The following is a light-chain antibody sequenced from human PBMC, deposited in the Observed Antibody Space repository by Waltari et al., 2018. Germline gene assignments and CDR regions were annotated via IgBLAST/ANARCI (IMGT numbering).Light chain of an antibody. J-gene: IGKJ3*01. CDR2: DAS. Sequence: DIQMTQSPSTLSASVGDRVTITCRASQSISSWLAWYQQKPGKAPKLLIYDASSLESGVPSRFSGSGSGTEFTLTISSLQAEDAAVYYCQQYFDSPLTFGPGTRVEI. CDR1: QSISSW. V-gene: IGKV1-5*01. CDR3: QQYFDSPLT.